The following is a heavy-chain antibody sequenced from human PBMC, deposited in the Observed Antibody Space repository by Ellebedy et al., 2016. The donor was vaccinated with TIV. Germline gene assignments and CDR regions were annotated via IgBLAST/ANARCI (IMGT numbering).Heavy chain of an antibody. CDR2: ISWNGGSI. CDR1: GFTFDDFA. CDR3: SRAFGGPDYGFDH. V-gene: IGHV3-9*01. J-gene: IGHJ4*02. D-gene: IGHD5-12*01. Sequence: SLKISCAASGFTFDDFAMHWVRQAPGKGLEWVAGISWNGGSIGYADSVKGRFTISRDNAENSLSLQMNSLRPEDTALYYCSRAFGGPDYGFDHWGQGTPVTVSS.